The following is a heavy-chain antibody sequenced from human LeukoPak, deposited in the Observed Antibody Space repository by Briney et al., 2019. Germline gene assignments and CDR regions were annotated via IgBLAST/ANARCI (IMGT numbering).Heavy chain of an antibody. CDR3: TRVGYIDEGIDY. CDR2: IKQDGSKK. Sequence: QPGGSLRLSCVASGFPFSSYWMTWVRQAPGKGLEWAANIKQDGSKKSYVDSVKGRFTISRDNAKNSLYLQMNSLRAGDTAIYYCTRVGYIDEGIDYWGQGTLATVSS. J-gene: IGHJ4*02. D-gene: IGHD5-24*01. CDR1: GFPFSSYW. V-gene: IGHV3-7*04.